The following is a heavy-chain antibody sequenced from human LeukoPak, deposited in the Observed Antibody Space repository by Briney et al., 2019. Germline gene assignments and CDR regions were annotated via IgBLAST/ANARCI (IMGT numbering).Heavy chain of an antibody. CDR1: RLTVRNNH. Sequence: RGSLRLSCAASRLTVRNNHMSWVRQAPRRGVEWVSVIDSRDNTYHADSVKGRFTLSRHTAKITLYLQMNSLRAEDTPVEYCARESTPLRGAFDPWGPGTLVTVSS. D-gene: IGHD5-24*01. J-gene: IGHJ5*02. CDR2: IDSRDNT. CDR3: ARESTPLRGAFDP. V-gene: IGHV3-53*04.